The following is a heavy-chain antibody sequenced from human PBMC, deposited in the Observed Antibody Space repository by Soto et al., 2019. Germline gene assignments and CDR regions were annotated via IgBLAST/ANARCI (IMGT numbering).Heavy chain of an antibody. D-gene: IGHD3-10*01. Sequence: QVQLVQSGGEVKKPGASVKVSCKASGYTFTSHSIHWVRQAPGQRLEWLGWINAGNGDTKYSQKFQGRVTITRDTSASTSYKEMSTLTSEDTALYYCGRSITMLWGAKDYFDYRGQGTLVTVSS. CDR1: GYTFTSHS. V-gene: IGHV1-3*01. J-gene: IGHJ4*02. CDR2: INAGNGDT. CDR3: GRSITMLWGAKDYFDY.